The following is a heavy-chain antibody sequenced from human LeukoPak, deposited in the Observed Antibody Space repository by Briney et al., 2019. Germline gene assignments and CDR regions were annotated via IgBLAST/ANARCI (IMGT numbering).Heavy chain of an antibody. V-gene: IGHV4-39*01. CDR2: IYYSGRT. CDR3: ARPDQRGYSYGYSAFDI. Sequence: PSETLSLTCTVSGGSISSGNYYWNWIRQPPGKGLEWIGSIYYSGRTYYNPSLKSRVTMSIDTSKNQFSLKLTSVTAADTAVYYCARPDQRGYSYGYSAFDIWGQGTVVTVSS. CDR1: GGSISSGNYY. J-gene: IGHJ3*02. D-gene: IGHD5-18*01.